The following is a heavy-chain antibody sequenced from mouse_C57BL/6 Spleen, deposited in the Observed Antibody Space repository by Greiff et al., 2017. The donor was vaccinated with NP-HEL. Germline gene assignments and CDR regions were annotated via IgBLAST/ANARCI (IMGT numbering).Heavy chain of an antibody. J-gene: IGHJ4*01. D-gene: IGHD2-1*01. CDR1: GFTFSDYG. CDR2: ISSGSSTI. V-gene: IGHV5-17*01. Sequence: EVHLVESGGGLVKPGGSLKLSCAASGFTFSDYGMHWVRQAPEKGLEWVAYISSGSSTIYYADTVKGRFTISRDNAKNTLFLQMTSLRSEDTAMYYCARKDFYYGNLEAMDYWGQGTSVTVSS. CDR3: ARKDFYYGNLEAMDY.